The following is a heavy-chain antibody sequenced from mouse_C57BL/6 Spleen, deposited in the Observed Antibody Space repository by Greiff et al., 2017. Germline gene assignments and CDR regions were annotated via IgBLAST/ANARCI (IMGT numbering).Heavy chain of an antibody. D-gene: IGHD3-1*01. CDR1: GFTFTDYY. J-gene: IGHJ3*01. CDR2: IRNKANGYTT. CDR3: ARSLGGWFAY. V-gene: IGHV7-3*01. Sequence: VKLVESGGGLVQPGGSLSLSCAASGFTFTDYYMSWVRQPPGKALEWLGFIRNKANGYTTEYSASVKGRFTISRDNSQSILYLQMNALRAEDSATYYCARSLGGWFAYWGQGTLVTVSA.